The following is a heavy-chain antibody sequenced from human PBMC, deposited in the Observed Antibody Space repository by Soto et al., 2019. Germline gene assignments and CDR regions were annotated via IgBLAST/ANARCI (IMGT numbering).Heavy chain of an antibody. CDR1: GFTFSSYA. J-gene: IGHJ4*02. CDR2: ISYDGSNK. Sequence: GGSLRLSCAASGFTFSSYAMHWVRQAPGKGLEWVAVISYDGSNKYYADSVKGRFTISRDNSKNTLYLQMNSLRAEDTAVYYCARDYASGISGGSPDYWGQGTLVTVSS. V-gene: IGHV3-30-3*01. CDR3: ARDYASGISGGSPDY. D-gene: IGHD2-15*01.